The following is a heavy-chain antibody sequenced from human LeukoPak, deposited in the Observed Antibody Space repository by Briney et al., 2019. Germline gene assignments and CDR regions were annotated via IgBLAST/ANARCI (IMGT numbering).Heavy chain of an antibody. J-gene: IGHJ4*02. V-gene: IGHV3-21*01. Sequence: GGSLRLSCAASGFTFSSYSMNWVRQAPGKGLEWVSSFSSSSSYIYYADSVKGRFTISRDNAKNSLYLQMNSLRAEDTAVYYCARDWGIAAAGTIDYWGQGTLVTVSS. D-gene: IGHD6-13*01. CDR1: GFTFSSYS. CDR3: ARDWGIAAAGTIDY. CDR2: FSSSSSYI.